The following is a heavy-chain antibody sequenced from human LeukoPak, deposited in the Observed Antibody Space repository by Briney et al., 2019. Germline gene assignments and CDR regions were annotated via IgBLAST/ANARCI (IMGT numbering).Heavy chain of an antibody. J-gene: IGHJ4*02. Sequence: KPSETLSLTCTVSGGSISSSSYYRGWIRQPPGKGLEWIGSIYYSGSTYYNPSLKSRVTISVDTSKNQFSLKLSSVTAADTAVYYCAREIYDILTGSPEAGLPDTFDYWGQGTLVTVSS. CDR3: AREIYDILTGSPEAGLPDTFDY. CDR2: IYYSGST. D-gene: IGHD3-9*01. CDR1: GGSISSSSYY. V-gene: IGHV4-39*07.